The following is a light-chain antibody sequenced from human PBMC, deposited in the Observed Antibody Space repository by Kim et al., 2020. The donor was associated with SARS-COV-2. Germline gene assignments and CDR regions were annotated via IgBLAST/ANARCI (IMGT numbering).Light chain of an antibody. Sequence: ASVGERVTITCRASQDISRWLAWYQQKPGKAPNLLIYAASRLQSGVPSRFSGSGSGTDFTLTISSLQPEDVATYYCQQANSFPLTFGGGTKVEIK. V-gene: IGKV1-12*01. CDR1: QDISRW. CDR2: AAS. CDR3: QQANSFPLT. J-gene: IGKJ4*01.